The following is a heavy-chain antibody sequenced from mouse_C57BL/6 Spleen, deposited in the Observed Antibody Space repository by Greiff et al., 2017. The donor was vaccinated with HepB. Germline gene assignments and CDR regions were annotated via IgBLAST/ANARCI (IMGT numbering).Heavy chain of an antibody. J-gene: IGHJ4*01. CDR2: IYPGDGDT. D-gene: IGHD1-1*01. V-gene: IGHV1-80*01. Sequence: QVQLKESGAELVKPGASVKISCKASGYAFSSYWMNWVKQRPGKGLEWIGQIYPGDGDTNYNGKFKGKATLTADKSSSTAYMQLSSLTSEDSAVYFCARRGTTVVSYYAMDYWGQGTSVTVSS. CDR3: ARRGTTVVSYYAMDY. CDR1: GYAFSSYW.